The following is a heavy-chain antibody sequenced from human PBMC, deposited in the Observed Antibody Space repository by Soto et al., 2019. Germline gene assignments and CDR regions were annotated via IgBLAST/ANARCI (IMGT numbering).Heavy chain of an antibody. CDR3: ARAVTEYTPADY. CDR1: GVTFSRQD. CDR2: INPSGDST. Sequence: ASVKVSCKASGVTFSRQDMRWVRQAPGQGLEWMGIINPSGDSTTYAQKFQGRVTMTRDTSTSTVYMELSSLTSEDTAVYYCARAVTEYTPADYWGQGTQVTVSS. J-gene: IGHJ4*02. V-gene: IGHV1-46*01. D-gene: IGHD6-19*01.